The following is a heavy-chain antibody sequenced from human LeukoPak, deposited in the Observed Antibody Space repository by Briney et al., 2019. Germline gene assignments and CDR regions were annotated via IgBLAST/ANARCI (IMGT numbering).Heavy chain of an antibody. CDR2: INHSGST. CDR1: GGSFSGYY. J-gene: IGHJ6*03. V-gene: IGHV4-34*01. D-gene: IGHD6-6*01. Sequence: SETLSLTCAVYGGSFSGYYWSWIRQPPGKGLEWIGEINHSGSTNYNPSLKSRVTISVDTSKNQFSLKLSSVTAADTAVYYCARDRRIQLVDNYYYYMDVWGKGTTVTVSS. CDR3: ARDRRIQLVDNYYYYMDV.